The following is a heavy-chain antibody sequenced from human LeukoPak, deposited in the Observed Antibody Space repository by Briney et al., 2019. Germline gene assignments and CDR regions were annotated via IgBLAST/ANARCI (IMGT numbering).Heavy chain of an antibody. J-gene: IGHJ4*02. Sequence: GGSLRLSCAASGFIFSTYATCWVPQSPPGGLERVSSLSGNGETFYGDSVKGRFTLFRDDSRNTVYLQMNNLRVDDTAVYYCAKASWVANADAVLWGRGTLVTVSS. CDR3: AKASWVANADAVL. D-gene: IGHD1-1*01. CDR1: GFIFSTYA. CDR2: LSGNGET. V-gene: IGHV3-23*01.